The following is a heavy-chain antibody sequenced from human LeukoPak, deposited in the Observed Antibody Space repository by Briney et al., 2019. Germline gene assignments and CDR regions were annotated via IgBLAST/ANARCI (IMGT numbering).Heavy chain of an antibody. J-gene: IGHJ4*02. V-gene: IGHV3-30*19. CDR1: GFTFSSSG. CDR3: ARDHDYGDYGGFDY. Sequence: GGSLRLSCAASGFTFSSSGMHWVRQAPGKGLEWVAVISYDGSNKYYADSVKGRFTISRDNSKNTLYLQMNSLRAEDTAVYYCARDHDYGDYGGFDYWGQGTLVTVSS. D-gene: IGHD4-17*01. CDR2: ISYDGSNK.